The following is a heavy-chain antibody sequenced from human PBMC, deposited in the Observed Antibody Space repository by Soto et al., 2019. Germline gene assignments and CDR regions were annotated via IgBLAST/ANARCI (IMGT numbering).Heavy chain of an antibody. Sequence: GGSLRLSCAASGFTFSSYWMSWVRQAPGKGLEWVANIKQDGSEKYYVDSVKGRFTISRDNAKNSLYLQMNSLRAEDTAVYYCARDLPGYCSGGSCSPDYWGQGTLVTVSS. V-gene: IGHV3-7*01. CDR2: IKQDGSEK. D-gene: IGHD2-15*01. CDR1: GFTFSSYW. CDR3: ARDLPGYCSGGSCSPDY. J-gene: IGHJ4*02.